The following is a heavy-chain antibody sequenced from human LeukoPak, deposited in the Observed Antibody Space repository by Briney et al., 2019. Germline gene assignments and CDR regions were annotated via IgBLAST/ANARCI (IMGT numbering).Heavy chain of an antibody. Sequence: PGGSLRLSCAASGFTFSSYAMHWVRQAPGKGLEWVAVISYDGSNKYYADSVKGRFTISRDNSKNTLYLQMNSLRAEDTAVYYCARGELVAFSLSLDPWGQGTLVTVSS. CDR2: ISYDGSNK. J-gene: IGHJ5*02. D-gene: IGHD3-10*01. CDR1: GFTFSSYA. CDR3: ARGELVAFSLSLDP. V-gene: IGHV3-30*04.